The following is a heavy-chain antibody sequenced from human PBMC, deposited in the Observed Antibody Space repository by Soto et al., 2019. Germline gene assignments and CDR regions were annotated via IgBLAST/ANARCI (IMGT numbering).Heavy chain of an antibody. CDR1: GFTFSSYA. CDR3: AKGGGYCSGGSCRIDY. J-gene: IGHJ4*02. D-gene: IGHD2-15*01. CDR2: ISGSGGST. Sequence: EVQLLESGGGLVQPGGSLRLSCAASGFTFSSYAMSWVRQAPGKGLEWVSAISGSGGSTYYADSVKGRFTISRDNSKNTLDLQMNSLRAEDTAVYYCAKGGGYCSGGSCRIDYWGQGTLVTVSS. V-gene: IGHV3-23*01.